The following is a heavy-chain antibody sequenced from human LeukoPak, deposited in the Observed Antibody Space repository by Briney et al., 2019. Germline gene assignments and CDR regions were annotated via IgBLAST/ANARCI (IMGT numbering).Heavy chain of an antibody. Sequence: PGGSLRLSCAASGFTVSSNYMSWVRQAPGKGLEWVSVIYSGGSTYYADSVKGRFTISRDNSKNTLYLQMNSLRAEDTAVYYCARARRDDFWSGSWRYYYYMDVWGQGTTVTVSS. CDR2: IYSGGST. CDR3: ARARRDDFWSGSWRYYYYMDV. CDR1: GFTVSSNY. V-gene: IGHV3-53*01. J-gene: IGHJ6*03. D-gene: IGHD3-3*01.